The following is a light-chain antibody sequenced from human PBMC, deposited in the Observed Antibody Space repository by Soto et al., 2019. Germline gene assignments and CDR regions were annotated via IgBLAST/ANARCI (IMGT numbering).Light chain of an antibody. CDR3: QSYDSSLSGSEV. J-gene: IGLJ1*01. CDR1: SSNIGAGHD. V-gene: IGLV1-40*01. CDR2: GNG. Sequence: SALTQPPSVSGAPGKRVTISCTGSSSNIGAGHDVHWYQQLPGTAPKLLIYGNGNRPSGVPDRFSGSKSGTSASLVITGLQAEDEADYYCQSYDSSLSGSEVFGTGTKVTVL.